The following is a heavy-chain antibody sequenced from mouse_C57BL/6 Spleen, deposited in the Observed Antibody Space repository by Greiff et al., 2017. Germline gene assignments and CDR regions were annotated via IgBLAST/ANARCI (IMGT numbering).Heavy chain of an antibody. Sequence: QVQLKESGPELVKPGASVKISCKASGYAFSSSWMNWVKQRPGKGLEWIGRIYPGDGDTNYNGKFKGKATLTADKSSSTAYMQLSSLTSEDSAVYFCARSLNAMDYWGQGTSVTVSS. CDR3: ARSLNAMDY. CDR1: GYAFSSSW. J-gene: IGHJ4*01. CDR2: IYPGDGDT. V-gene: IGHV1-82*01.